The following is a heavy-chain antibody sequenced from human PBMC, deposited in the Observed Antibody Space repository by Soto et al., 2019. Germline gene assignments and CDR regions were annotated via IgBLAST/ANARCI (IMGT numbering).Heavy chain of an antibody. Sequence: QVQLVESGGGVIQPGGSLRLSCEASGFTFSNHAMHWVRQAPGKGLEWVALMSYDGSDEYYADSVKGRFTISRDDSKNTLYLQMNSLRAEDTAVYFCAKDFYGSGSYTLRLDYWGQGTLVTVSS. CDR3: AKDFYGSGSYTLRLDY. CDR2: MSYDGSDE. D-gene: IGHD3-10*01. V-gene: IGHV3-30*18. CDR1: GFTFSNHA. J-gene: IGHJ4*02.